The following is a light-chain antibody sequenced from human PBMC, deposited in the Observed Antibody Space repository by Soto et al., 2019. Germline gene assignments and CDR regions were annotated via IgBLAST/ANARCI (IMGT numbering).Light chain of an antibody. CDR3: HQRQSWPRT. Sequence: TQSPSSLSASVGDRVNITCRARQSIGKFVHWYQQKPGQAPRLLIYLASNRAAGVPARFSGSGSGTDFTLTISDVEPEDFAVYYCHQRQSWPRTFGQGTTVDIK. J-gene: IGKJ1*01. CDR2: LAS. CDR1: QSIGKF. V-gene: IGKV3-11*01.